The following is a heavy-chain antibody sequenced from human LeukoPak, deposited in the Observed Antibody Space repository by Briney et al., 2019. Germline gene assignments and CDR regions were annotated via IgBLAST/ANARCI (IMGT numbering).Heavy chain of an antibody. Sequence: SETLSFTCAVYGGSFSGYYWSWIRQPPGKGLEWIGEINHSGSTYYNPSLKSRVTISVDTSKNQFSLKLSSVTAADTAVYYCARGISYGYKYFDYWGQGTLVTVSS. CDR1: GGSFSGYY. D-gene: IGHD5-18*01. V-gene: IGHV4-34*01. CDR2: INHSGST. CDR3: ARGISYGYKYFDY. J-gene: IGHJ4*02.